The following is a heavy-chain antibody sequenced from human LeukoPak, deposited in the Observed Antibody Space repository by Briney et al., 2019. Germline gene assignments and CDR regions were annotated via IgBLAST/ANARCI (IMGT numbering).Heavy chain of an antibody. Sequence: PGGSLRLSCAASGFTFSSYGMHWVRQAPGKGLEWVAVISYDESSKCYVDSVKGRFAISRDNSKNTLYLQMNSRRAEDTAVYYCAKIYCSSKRCYMYYFDFWGPGALVTVSS. CDR3: AKIYCSSKRCYMYYFDF. CDR1: GFTFSSYG. V-gene: IGHV3-30*18. CDR2: ISYDESSK. J-gene: IGHJ4*02. D-gene: IGHD2-2*02.